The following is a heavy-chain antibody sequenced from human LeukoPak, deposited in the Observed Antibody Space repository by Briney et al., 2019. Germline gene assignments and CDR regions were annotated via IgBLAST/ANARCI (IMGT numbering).Heavy chain of an antibody. CDR2: IKQDGSEK. J-gene: IGHJ4*02. CDR1: EFTLSKHW. Sequence: GGSLRLSCAASEFTLSKHWMTWVRQAPGKGLECVAIIKQDGSEKYYVNSVKGRFTISRDNAKNSLYLQMNSLRVEDTAVYYCGREWAVDFWGQGTLVTVSS. V-gene: IGHV3-7*01. CDR3: GREWAVDF.